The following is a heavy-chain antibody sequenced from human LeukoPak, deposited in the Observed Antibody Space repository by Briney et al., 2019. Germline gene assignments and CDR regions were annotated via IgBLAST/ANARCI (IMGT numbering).Heavy chain of an antibody. D-gene: IGHD6-6*01. CDR3: AATAAISSSSFYYFDY. J-gene: IGHJ4*02. V-gene: IGHV1-69*04. Sequence: ASVKVSCKASGGTFSSYAISWVRQAPGQGLEWMGRIIPILGIANYAQKVQGRVTMTTDTSTSTAYMELRSLRSDDTAVYYCAATAAISSSSFYYFDYWGQGTLVTVSS. CDR2: IIPILGIA. CDR1: GGTFSSYA.